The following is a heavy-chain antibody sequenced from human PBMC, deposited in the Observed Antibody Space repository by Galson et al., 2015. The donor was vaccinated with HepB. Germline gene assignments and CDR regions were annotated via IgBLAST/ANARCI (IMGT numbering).Heavy chain of an antibody. CDR2: TYYRSKWFI. CDR1: GYSVSSNHAV. V-gene: IGHV6-1*01. CDR3: AYGSDV. J-gene: IGHJ6*01. Sequence: CAISGYSVSSNHAVSNWIRQSPSRGLEWLGRTYYRSKWFIDYATSVRSRITIHPDTSRNQFALHLSSVTPAYTAVYYCAYGSDVWGQGPTVIVST.